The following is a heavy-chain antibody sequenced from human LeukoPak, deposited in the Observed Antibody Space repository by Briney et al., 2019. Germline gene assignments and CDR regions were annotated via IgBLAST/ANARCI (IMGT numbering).Heavy chain of an antibody. CDR3: ARLGTGYSLSY. CDR1: GYSFTAYS. Sequence: ASVKVSCKASGYSFTAYSIVWVRQPPGQGLEWMGWIHPHSGGTAYGKTFQGRVTMTRDTSISTAYMELNSLASDDAAVYYCARLGTGYSLSYWGQGTLVTVSS. J-gene: IGHJ4*02. V-gene: IGHV1-2*02. CDR2: IHPHSGGT. D-gene: IGHD5-18*01.